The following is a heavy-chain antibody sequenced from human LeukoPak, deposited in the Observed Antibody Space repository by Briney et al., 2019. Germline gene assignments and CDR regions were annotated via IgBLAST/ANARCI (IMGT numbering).Heavy chain of an antibody. D-gene: IGHD2-2*01. CDR2: IYYSGST. Sequence: SETLSLTCTVSGGSISSYYWSWIRQPAGKGLEWIGYIYYSGSTKYNPSLKSRVTISVDTSKNQFSLKLSSMTAADTAVYYCARHSGDIVVVPAAPLYYWGQGTLVTVSS. V-gene: IGHV4-59*08. CDR3: ARHSGDIVVVPAAPLYY. CDR1: GGSISSYY. J-gene: IGHJ4*02.